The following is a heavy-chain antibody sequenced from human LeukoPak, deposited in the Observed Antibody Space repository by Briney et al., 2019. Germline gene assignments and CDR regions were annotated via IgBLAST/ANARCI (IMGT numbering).Heavy chain of an antibody. J-gene: IGHJ3*02. CDR2: INPNSGGT. Sequence: PGASVKVSCKASGYTFTGYYMHWVRQAPGQGLEWMGWINPNSGGTNYAQKFQGRVTMTRDTSISTAYMELSRLRSDDTAVYYCARGTRLKGDYGAFDIWGQGTMVTVSS. D-gene: IGHD4-17*01. CDR1: GYTFTGYY. CDR3: ARGTRLKGDYGAFDI. V-gene: IGHV1-2*02.